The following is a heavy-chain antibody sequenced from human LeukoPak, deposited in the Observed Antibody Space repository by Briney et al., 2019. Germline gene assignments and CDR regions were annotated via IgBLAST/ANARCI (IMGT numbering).Heavy chain of an antibody. Sequence: GGSLRLSCAASGFTFSRYGMHWVRQAPGKGLEWVAFIRYDGSNKYYADSVKGRFTISRDNSKNTLYLQMNSLRAEDTAVYYCAKYPATSTVTYYFDYWGQGTLVTVSS. CDR1: GFTFSRYG. CDR2: IRYDGSNK. D-gene: IGHD4-17*01. CDR3: AKYPATSTVTYYFDY. J-gene: IGHJ4*02. V-gene: IGHV3-30*02.